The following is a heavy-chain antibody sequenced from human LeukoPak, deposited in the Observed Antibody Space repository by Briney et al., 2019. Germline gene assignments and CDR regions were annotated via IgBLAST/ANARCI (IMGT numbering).Heavy chain of an antibody. Sequence: GGSLRLSCAASGFTFSNYAMNWVRQAPGKGLEWVSVISTSGGSTYYADSVKGRFTISRDNSKNTLYLQMNSLRAEDTAVYYCAEEYSGNYYYFDYWGQGTRVTVSS. D-gene: IGHD1-26*01. J-gene: IGHJ4*02. CDR3: AEEYSGNYYYFDY. V-gene: IGHV3-23*01. CDR2: ISTSGGST. CDR1: GFTFSNYA.